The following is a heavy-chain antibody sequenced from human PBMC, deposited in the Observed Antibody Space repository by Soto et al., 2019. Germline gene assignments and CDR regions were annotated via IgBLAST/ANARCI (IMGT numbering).Heavy chain of an antibody. Sequence: GGSLRLSCAASGFTFSSYAMSWVRQAPGKGLEWVSAISGSGGSTYYADSVKGRFTISRDNSKNTLYLQMNSLRAEDTAVYYCAKDQQGDILTGYYDYWGQGTLVTVSS. J-gene: IGHJ4*02. CDR1: GFTFSSYA. D-gene: IGHD3-9*01. V-gene: IGHV3-23*01. CDR2: ISGSGGST. CDR3: AKDQQGDILTGYYDY.